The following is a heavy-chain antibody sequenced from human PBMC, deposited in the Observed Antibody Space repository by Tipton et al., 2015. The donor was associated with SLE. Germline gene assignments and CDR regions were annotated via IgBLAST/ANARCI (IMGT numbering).Heavy chain of an antibody. CDR1: SFTFRRNW. CDR3: VREGDTAFDY. Sequence: SLRLSCTASSFTFRRNWMHWVRQVPGKGLVWVSRMNSDGSNMFYSDSEKGRFTISRDNAKNTVYLQMNSLRAEDTAVYYCVREGDTAFDYWGQGTLVTVSS. J-gene: IGHJ4*02. CDR2: MNSDGSNM. V-gene: IGHV3-74*01. D-gene: IGHD5-18*01.